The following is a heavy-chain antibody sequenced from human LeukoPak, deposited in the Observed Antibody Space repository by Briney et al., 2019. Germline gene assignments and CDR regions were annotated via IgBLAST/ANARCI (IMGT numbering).Heavy chain of an antibody. CDR3: ARESSSGPFAYYFDY. Sequence: GGSLRLSCAASGFTFSSYAMHWVRQAPGKGLEWVALISSDGTNKYYGDSLKGRFTISRDNSKNTLYLQMNTLRAEDTAVYYCARESSSGPFAYYFDYWGQGTLVTVSS. D-gene: IGHD3-22*01. J-gene: IGHJ4*02. CDR1: GFTFSSYA. CDR2: ISSDGTNK. V-gene: IGHV3-30*04.